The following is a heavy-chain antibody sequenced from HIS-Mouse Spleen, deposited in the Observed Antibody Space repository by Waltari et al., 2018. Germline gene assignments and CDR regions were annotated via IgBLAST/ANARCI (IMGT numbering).Heavy chain of an antibody. Sequence: QLQLQESGPGLVKPSETLSLTCTVSGGSISSSSYYWGWIRQPPGKGLEWIGSIYYSGSTSNTPSLKSRVTISVDTSKNQFSLKLSSVTAADTAVYYCARGFGRLDYWGQGTLVTVSS. CDR3: ARGFGRLDY. D-gene: IGHD3-10*01. J-gene: IGHJ4*02. CDR2: IYYSGST. V-gene: IGHV4-39*07. CDR1: GGSISSSSYY.